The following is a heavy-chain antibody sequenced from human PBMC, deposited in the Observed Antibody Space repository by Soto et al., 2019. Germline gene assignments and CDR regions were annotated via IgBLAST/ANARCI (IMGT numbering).Heavy chain of an antibody. CDR3: ARLFCSTTTCDSWFDP. V-gene: IGHV5-10-1*01. CDR2: IDPRDSYV. CDR1: GYDFTNYW. J-gene: IGHJ5*02. Sequence: GESLKISCTGYGYDFTNYWISWVRQMPGKGLEWMGRIDPRDSYVNYSPSFQGHVTISLDKSISTAYLQWGSLKASDTAMYYCARLFCSTTTCDSWFDPWGQGTLVTVSS. D-gene: IGHD2-2*01.